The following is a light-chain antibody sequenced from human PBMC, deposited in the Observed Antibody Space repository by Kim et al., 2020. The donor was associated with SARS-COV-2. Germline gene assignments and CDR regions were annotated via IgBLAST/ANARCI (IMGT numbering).Light chain of an antibody. Sequence: STRSAAVGDRGTLTCRASQRVSRWLDWYQQKPGKAPKRLIDDGSKLQSGVPARFSGSGSGTEFTLTISSLQPDDFAIYYCQHRQTFGQGTKVDIK. J-gene: IGKJ1*01. CDR3: QHRQT. V-gene: IGKV1-5*01. CDR2: DGS. CDR1: QRVSRW.